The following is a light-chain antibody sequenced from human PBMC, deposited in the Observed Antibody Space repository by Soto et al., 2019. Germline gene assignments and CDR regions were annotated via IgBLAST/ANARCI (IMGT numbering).Light chain of an antibody. CDR2: EVN. J-gene: IGLJ1*01. CDR1: MRDVGAYNL. CDR3: SSYAGSNNYV. Sequence: QSVLTQPASVSGSAGQSITISCSGTMRDVGAYNLVSWYQQHPGTAPKLIIYEVNKRPSGVPDRFSGSRSGNTASLTVSGLQAEDEADYYCSSYAGSNNYVFGTGTKVTVL. V-gene: IGLV2-8*01.